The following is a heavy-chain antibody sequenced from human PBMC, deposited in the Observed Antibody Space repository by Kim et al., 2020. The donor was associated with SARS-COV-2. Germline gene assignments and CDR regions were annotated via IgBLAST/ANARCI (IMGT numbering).Heavy chain of an antibody. CDR2: IRSKANSYST. J-gene: IGHJ5*02. CDR3: TSYGPHNH. CDR1: GFTFSGSA. V-gene: IGHV3-73*01. D-gene: IGHD4-17*01. Sequence: GGSLRLSCAASGFTFSGSAMHWVRQASGKGLEWVGRIRSKANSYSTAYAASGKGSFTIASDDSKNKAHLQINSLKTEDTAVYYCTSYGPHNHWGQGTLVT.